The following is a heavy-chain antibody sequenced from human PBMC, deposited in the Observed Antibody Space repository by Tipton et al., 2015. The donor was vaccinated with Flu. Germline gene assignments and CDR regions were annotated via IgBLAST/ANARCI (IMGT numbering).Heavy chain of an antibody. CDR3: ASKVANWGLWEPLDY. D-gene: IGHD7-27*01. Sequence: TLSLTCTVSGDSISSGTHYWSWIRQSPGKGLEWIGTIYYGGSTYYNPSLKSRVTISADTSKKQFSLRLTSVTAADTAVYYCASKVANWGLWEPLDYWGHGALVTVSS. V-gene: IGHV4-39*07. CDR2: IYYGGST. J-gene: IGHJ4*01. CDR1: GDSISSGTHY.